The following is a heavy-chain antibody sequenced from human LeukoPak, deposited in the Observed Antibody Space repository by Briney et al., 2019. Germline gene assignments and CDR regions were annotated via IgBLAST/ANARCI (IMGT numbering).Heavy chain of an antibody. J-gene: IGHJ4*02. V-gene: IGHV4-38-2*02. D-gene: IGHD3-10*01. CDR2: IYHSGST. CDR3: ARERGGQYYFGSGTGIDY. Sequence: PSETLSLTCTVSGYSISSGYYWGWIRQSPGKGLEWIGSIYHSGSTYYNPSLQSRITISVDTSKNQLSLKLSSVTAADTAVYYCARERGGQYYFGSGTGIDYWGQGTLVTVSS. CDR1: GYSISSGYY.